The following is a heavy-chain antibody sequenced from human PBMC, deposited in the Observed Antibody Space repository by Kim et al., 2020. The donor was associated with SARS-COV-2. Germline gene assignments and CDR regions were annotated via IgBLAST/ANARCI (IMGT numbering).Heavy chain of an antibody. CDR1: GFTFSSYA. D-gene: IGHD6-19*01. V-gene: IGHV3-23*01. CDR2: ISGSGGST. CDR3: AKCGGGIVVAPFG. J-gene: IGHJ4*02. Sequence: GGSLRLSCAASGFTFSSYAMHWVRQAPGKGLVWVSAISGSGGSTAYADSVKGRFTISRDNSKNTLYLQMNSLRAEDTAVYYCAKCGGGIVVAPFGGGQGTLVTVSS.